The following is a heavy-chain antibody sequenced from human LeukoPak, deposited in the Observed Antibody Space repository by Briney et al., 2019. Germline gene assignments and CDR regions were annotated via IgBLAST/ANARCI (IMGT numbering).Heavy chain of an antibody. Sequence: EAGGSLRLSCVASGFMFSDYATSWVRQAPGKGLEWVSSISSSGGTTFYADSVKGRFTISRDNAKNSLYLQMNSLRAEDTAVYYCASRAPYYDSSGYYPLFDYWGQGTLVTVSP. J-gene: IGHJ4*02. CDR2: ISSSGGTT. CDR1: GFMFSDYA. CDR3: ASRAPYYDSSGYYPLFDY. V-gene: IGHV3-23*01. D-gene: IGHD3-22*01.